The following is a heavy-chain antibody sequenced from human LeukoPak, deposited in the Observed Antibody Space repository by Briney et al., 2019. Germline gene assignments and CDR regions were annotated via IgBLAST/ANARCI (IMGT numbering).Heavy chain of an antibody. V-gene: IGHV3-23*01. CDR1: GIIFSTYG. J-gene: IGHJ4*02. Sequence: PGGTLRLSCVASGIIFSTYGMSWVRQAPGKGLEWVSAISGSGDSAYYADSVKGRFTISRDNSKSTLYLQMNSLRAEDTAVYYCAKDQAGAGFDYWGQGTLVTVSS. CDR2: ISGSGDSA. CDR3: AKDQAGAGFDY. D-gene: IGHD1-26*01.